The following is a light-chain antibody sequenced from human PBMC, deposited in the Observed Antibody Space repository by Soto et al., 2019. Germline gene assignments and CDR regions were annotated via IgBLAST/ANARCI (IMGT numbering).Light chain of an antibody. V-gene: IGKV1-5*03. CDR3: HQYNTYSGT. CDR2: KAS. CDR1: QNVTNW. Sequence: DIQMTQSPSTLSASVGDRVTVTCRASQNVTNWMAWYQQKPGKAPRLLIYKASTLETGVPSRFSGSGSGTEFTLTISSLQPGDFATYYCHQYNTYSGTFGKGTKVDIK. J-gene: IGKJ1*01.